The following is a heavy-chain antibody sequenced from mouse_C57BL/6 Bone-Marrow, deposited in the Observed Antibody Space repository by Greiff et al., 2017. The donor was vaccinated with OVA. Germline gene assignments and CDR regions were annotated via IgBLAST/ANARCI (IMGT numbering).Heavy chain of an antibody. CDR2: IDPENGDT. Sequence: VQLKESGAELVRPGASVKLSCTASGFNIKDVYMHWVKQRPEQGLEWGGWIDPENGDTEYASKFQGKATITADTSSNTAYLQRSSLTSEDTAVYYCTTFWYFDVWGTGTTVTVSS. CDR1: GFNIKDVY. CDR3: TTFWYFDV. J-gene: IGHJ1*03. V-gene: IGHV14-4*01.